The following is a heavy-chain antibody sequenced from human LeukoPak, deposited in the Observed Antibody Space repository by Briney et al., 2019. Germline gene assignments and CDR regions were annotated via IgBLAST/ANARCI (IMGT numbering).Heavy chain of an antibody. Sequence: SQTLSLTCAVSGGSISSGGYSWSWIRQPPGKGLEWIGYISHSGIPYYKPSLKSRVTISVDRSKNQFSLKLSSVTAADTAVYYCARTMTTLTVWFDLWGQGTLVIVSS. J-gene: IGHJ5*02. D-gene: IGHD3-22*01. CDR1: GGSISSGGYS. V-gene: IGHV4-30-2*01. CDR2: ISHSGIP. CDR3: ARTMTTLTVWFDL.